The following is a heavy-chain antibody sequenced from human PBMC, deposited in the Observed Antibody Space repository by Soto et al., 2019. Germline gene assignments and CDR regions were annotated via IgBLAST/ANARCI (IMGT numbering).Heavy chain of an antibody. V-gene: IGHV4-39*01. J-gene: IGHJ4*02. CDR2: IYYSGST. Sequence: SETLSLTCTVSGGSISSSSYYWGWIRQPPGKGLEWIGSIYYSGSTYYNPSLKSRVTISVDTSKNQFSLKLSSVTAADTAVYYCARGPLLLRVFDYWGQGTLVTVSS. CDR3: ARGPLLLRVFDY. CDR1: GGSISSSSYY. D-gene: IGHD2-15*01.